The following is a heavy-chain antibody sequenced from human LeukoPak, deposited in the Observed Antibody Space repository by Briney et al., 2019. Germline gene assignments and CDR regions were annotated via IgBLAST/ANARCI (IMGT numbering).Heavy chain of an antibody. J-gene: IGHJ4*02. CDR3: ARTELERRSSWLGNYQAVPYYFDY. Sequence: PGGSLRLSCAASGFTVSSNYMSWVRQAPGKGLEWVSVIYSGGSTYYADSVKGRFTISRDNSKNTLYLQMNSLRAEDTAVYYCARTELERRSSWLGNYQAVPYYFDYWGQGTLVTVSS. D-gene: IGHD1-1*01. CDR2: IYSGGST. V-gene: IGHV3-66*01. CDR1: GFTVSSNY.